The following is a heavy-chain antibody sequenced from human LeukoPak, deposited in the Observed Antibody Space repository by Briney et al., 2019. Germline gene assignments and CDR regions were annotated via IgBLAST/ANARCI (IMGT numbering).Heavy chain of an antibody. CDR1: GGSISSSSYS. CDR3: ARSGVLLWFGELSPAFDI. D-gene: IGHD3-10*01. J-gene: IGHJ3*02. Sequence: SETLSLTCTVSGGSISSSSYSWGWIRQPPGKGLEWIGNIYHGGTTSYNPSLKSRVTISVDTSKNQFSLKLSSVTAADTAVYYCARSGVLLWFGELSPAFDIWGQGTMVTVSS. CDR2: IYHGGTT. V-gene: IGHV4-39*07.